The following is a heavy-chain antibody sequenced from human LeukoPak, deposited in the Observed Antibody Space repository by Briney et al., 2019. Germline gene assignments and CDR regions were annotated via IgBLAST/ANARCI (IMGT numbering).Heavy chain of an antibody. V-gene: IGHV4-59*08. CDR1: GGSISRYY. D-gene: IGHD4-17*01. Sequence: SETLSLTCTVSGGSISRYYWSWIRQPPGRGLEWIGYIYYPGNTNYNPSLKSRVTISLDTSKNQFSLKLRSVTASDTAVYYCARISYGDYEGSWGQGTLVTVSS. J-gene: IGHJ5*02. CDR3: ARISYGDYEGS. CDR2: IYYPGNT.